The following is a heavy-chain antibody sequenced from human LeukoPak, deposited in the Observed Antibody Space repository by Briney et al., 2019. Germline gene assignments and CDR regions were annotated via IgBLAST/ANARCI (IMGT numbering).Heavy chain of an antibody. CDR2: IHYSGST. CDR3: ARAESGSYSRYYYYYMDV. V-gene: IGHV4-59*12. CDR1: SGSISSYY. D-gene: IGHD1-26*01. Sequence: PSETLSLTCAVSSGSISSYYRSWIRQPPGRGLEWIGSIHYSGSTSYNSSLKSRVTISVDTSKNQFSLKLSSVTAADTAVYYCARAESGSYSRYYYYYMDVWGKGTTVTVSS. J-gene: IGHJ6*03.